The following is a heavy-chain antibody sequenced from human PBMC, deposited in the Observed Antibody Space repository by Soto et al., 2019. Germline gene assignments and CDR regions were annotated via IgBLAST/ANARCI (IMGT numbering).Heavy chain of an antibody. J-gene: IGHJ3*02. Sequence: QVQLQESGPGLVKPSQTLSLTCTVSGGSITSGGYYWSWIRQHPEKGLEWIGYIYYSGSADYNSSLKSRVTISVDTSKNQFFLKLSSVTAADTAVYYCANSGPFHDAFDIWGQGTMVIVSS. CDR3: ANSGPFHDAFDI. V-gene: IGHV4-31*03. CDR2: IYYSGSA. CDR1: GGSITSGGYY. D-gene: IGHD3-10*01.